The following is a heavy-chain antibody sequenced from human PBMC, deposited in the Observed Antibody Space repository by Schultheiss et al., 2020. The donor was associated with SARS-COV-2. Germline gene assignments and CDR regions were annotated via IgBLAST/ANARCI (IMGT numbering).Heavy chain of an antibody. CDR1: GYSISSGYY. Sequence: TLSLTCAVSGYSISSGYYWGWIRQPPGKGLEWIGYLYYSGSTYYNPSVKSLVTISVDTSKNQFSLKLSSVTAADTAVYYCARVGGHPVYNWFDPWGQGTLVTVSS. CDR2: LYYSGST. D-gene: IGHD3-16*01. CDR3: ARVGGHPVYNWFDP. J-gene: IGHJ5*02. V-gene: IGHV4-31*01.